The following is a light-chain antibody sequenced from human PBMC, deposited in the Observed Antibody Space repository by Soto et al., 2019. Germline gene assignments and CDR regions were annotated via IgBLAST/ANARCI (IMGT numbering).Light chain of an antibody. V-gene: IGLV2-23*01. CDR1: SSDVGSYNL. CDR3: CSYAGSSTLV. J-gene: IGLJ2*01. Sequence: DRTQAASGSGVPRRSRTISCTRTSSDVGSYNLVSWYQQHPGKAPKLMIYEGSKRPSGVSNRFSGSKSGNTASLTISGLQAEDEADYYCCSYAGSSTLVFGGGTKATVL. CDR2: EGS.